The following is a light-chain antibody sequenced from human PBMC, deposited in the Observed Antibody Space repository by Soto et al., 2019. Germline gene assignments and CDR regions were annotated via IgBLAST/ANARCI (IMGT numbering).Light chain of an antibody. CDR2: EGS. CDR1: SSDVGSYNL. Sequence: QSALTQPASVSGSPGQSITISCTGTSSDVGSYNLVSWYQQHPGKAPKLIIYEGSKRPSGVSNRFSGSKSGNTASLTISGLQAEDEADYYFCSYAGNSVVFGGGTKLTVL. V-gene: IGLV2-23*01. CDR3: CSYAGNSVV. J-gene: IGLJ2*01.